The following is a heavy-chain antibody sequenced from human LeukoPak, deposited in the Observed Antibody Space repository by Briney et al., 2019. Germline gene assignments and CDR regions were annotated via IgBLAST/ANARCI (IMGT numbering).Heavy chain of an antibody. CDR2: IYYSGST. J-gene: IGHJ4*02. V-gene: IGHV4-59*01. CDR3: AREDAAMAYFDY. D-gene: IGHD5-18*01. CDR1: GGSFSGYY. Sequence: SETLSLTCAVYGGSFSGYYWSWIRQPPGKGLERIGYIYYSGSTYYNPSLKSRVTISVDTSKNQFSLKLSSVTAADTAVYYCAREDAAMAYFDYWGQGTLVTVSS.